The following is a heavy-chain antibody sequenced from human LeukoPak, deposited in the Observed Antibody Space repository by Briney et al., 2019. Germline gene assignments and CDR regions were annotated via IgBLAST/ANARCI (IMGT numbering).Heavy chain of an antibody. J-gene: IGHJ4*02. Sequence: ASETLSLTCTVSGGYISSSSYYWGWIRQPPGKGLEWIGSIYYSGSTYYNPSLKSRVTISVDTSKNQFSLKLSSVTAADTAVYYCARYCSGGSCSSRWGDYWGQGTLVTVSS. CDR2: IYYSGST. CDR1: GGYISSSSYY. D-gene: IGHD2-15*01. CDR3: ARYCSGGSCSSRWGDY. V-gene: IGHV4-39*07.